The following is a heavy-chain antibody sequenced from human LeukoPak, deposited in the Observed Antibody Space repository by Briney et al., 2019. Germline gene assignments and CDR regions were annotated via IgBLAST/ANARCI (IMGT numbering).Heavy chain of an antibody. D-gene: IGHD2-21*02. V-gene: IGHV1-46*01. Sequence: ASVKVSCKASGYTFTSYYMHWVRQAPGQGLEWMGIINPSGGSTSYAQKFQGRVTMTRDTSTSTVYMELSSLRSEDTAVYYCARDQSSTYCGGDCYSSDGPKPVDYWGQGTLVTVSS. CDR2: INPSGGST. CDR1: GYTFTSYY. CDR3: ARDQSSTYCGGDCYSSDGPKPVDY. J-gene: IGHJ4*02.